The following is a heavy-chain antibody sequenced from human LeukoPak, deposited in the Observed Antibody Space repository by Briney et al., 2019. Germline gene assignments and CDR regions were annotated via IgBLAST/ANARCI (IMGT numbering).Heavy chain of an antibody. Sequence: ASVKVSCKTSGYTFTDYYIQWVRQAPGQGLEWMGVIIPTGGSTTYAQKFQGRVTITADKSTSTAYMELSSLRSEDTAVYYCARDAVEMATLRNGMDVWGQGTTVTVSS. V-gene: IGHV1-46*01. J-gene: IGHJ6*02. CDR2: IIPTGGST. CDR3: ARDAVEMATLRNGMDV. D-gene: IGHD5-24*01. CDR1: GYTFTDYY.